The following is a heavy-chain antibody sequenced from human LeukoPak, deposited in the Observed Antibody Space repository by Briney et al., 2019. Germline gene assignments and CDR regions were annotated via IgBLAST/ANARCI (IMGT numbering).Heavy chain of an antibody. CDR2: INPNSGGT. V-gene: IGHV1-2*02. CDR1: GYTFTGYY. D-gene: IGHD5-18*01. J-gene: IGHJ4*02. Sequence: ASVKVSCKASGYTFTGYYMHWVRQAPGQGLEWMGWINPNSGGTNYAQKFQGRVTMTRDTSISTAYMELSRLRSDDTAVYYCARHRGDFVDTPMVHDPLDYWGQGTLVTVSS. CDR3: ARHRGDFVDTPMVHDPLDY.